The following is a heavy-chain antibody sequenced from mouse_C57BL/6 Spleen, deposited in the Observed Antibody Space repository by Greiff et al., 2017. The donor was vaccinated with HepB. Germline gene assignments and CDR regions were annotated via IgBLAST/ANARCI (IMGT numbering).Heavy chain of an antibody. CDR3: ARGDSWYFDV. V-gene: IGHV2-2*01. CDR2: IWSGGST. CDR1: GFSLTSYG. J-gene: IGHJ1*03. Sequence: VQLKESGPGLVQPSQSLSITCTVSGFSLTSYGVHWVRQSPGKGLEWLGVIWSGGSTDYNAAFISRLSISKDNSKSQVFFKMNSLQADDTAIYYCARGDSWYFDVWGTGTTVTVSS.